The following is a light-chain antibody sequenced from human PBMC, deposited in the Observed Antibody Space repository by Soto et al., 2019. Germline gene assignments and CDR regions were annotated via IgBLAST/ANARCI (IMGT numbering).Light chain of an antibody. Sequence: DIVMTQSPDSLAVSLGQRATINCKSSQSVLYSSNNKNYVAWYQQKPGQPPKLLFYWASTRESGVPDRISGSGSGADFTLPVSSLQAEDVAVYYCQQYYSTPYTFGQGTKLEIK. CDR2: WAS. J-gene: IGKJ2*01. CDR3: QQYYSTPYT. CDR1: QSVLYSSNNKNY. V-gene: IGKV4-1*01.